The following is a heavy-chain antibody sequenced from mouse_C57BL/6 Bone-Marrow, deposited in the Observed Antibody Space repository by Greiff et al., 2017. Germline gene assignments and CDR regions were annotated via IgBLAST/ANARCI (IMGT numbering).Heavy chain of an antibody. CDR1: GYAFTNYL. CDR3: ARSGYGSSYGAMDY. CDR2: INTGSGGT. J-gene: IGHJ4*01. Sequence: VQLQQSGAELVRPGPSVKVSCKASGYAFTNYLIEWVKQRPGQGLEWIGVINTGSGGTNYNEQFKGKETLTAYKSSSTAYMQLSSLTSEDSAVYFCARSGYGSSYGAMDYWGQGTSVTVSS. D-gene: IGHD1-1*01. V-gene: IGHV1-54*01.